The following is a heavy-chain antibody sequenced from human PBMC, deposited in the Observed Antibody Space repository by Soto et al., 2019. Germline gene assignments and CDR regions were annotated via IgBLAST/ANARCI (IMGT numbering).Heavy chain of an antibody. V-gene: IGHV3-53*01. CDR1: GFTVSGNS. CDR3: ARDGGAGTRMAGAHDHYYSYGMDV. Sequence: EVQVVESGGDLIQAGGSLRLSCGASGFTVSGNSLSWVRQAPGKGLEWVSYIYIDGSTYYADSVRGRFTITRDNSKNTLYLQMNNLRAEDTAVYYCARDGGAGTRMAGAHDHYYSYGMDVWGQGTTVTVSS. D-gene: IGHD6-19*01. CDR2: IYIDGST. J-gene: IGHJ6*02.